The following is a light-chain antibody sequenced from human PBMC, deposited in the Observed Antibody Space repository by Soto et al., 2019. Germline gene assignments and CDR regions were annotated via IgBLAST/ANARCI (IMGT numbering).Light chain of an antibody. CDR3: QQYNSYPWT. V-gene: IGKV3-15*01. CDR2: GTS. CDR1: QNISRS. J-gene: IGKJ1*01. Sequence: EIVMTQSPVTLSVSPGERATLSCRASQNISRSLAWYQQKPGQGPSLLIYGTSTRAGGVPARFSGGGSGTEFTLTISSLQPDDFATYYCQQYNSYPWTFGQGTKVDIK.